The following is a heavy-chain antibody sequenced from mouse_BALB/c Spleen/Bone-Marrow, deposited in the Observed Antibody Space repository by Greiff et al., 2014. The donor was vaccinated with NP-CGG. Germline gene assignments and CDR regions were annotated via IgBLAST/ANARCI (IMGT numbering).Heavy chain of an antibody. D-gene: IGHD2-4*01. CDR2: IDPSDSET. CDR1: GYSFTSYW. J-gene: IGHJ4*01. CDR3: ARSRLRRTFYAMDY. V-gene: IGHV1S127*01. Sequence: QVQLQQSGPQLVRPGASVKISCKASGYSFTSYWMHWVKQRPGQGLEWIGMIDPSDSETRLNQKFKDKATLTVDKSSSTAYMQLRNRTSEDSAVYYCARSRLRRTFYAMDYWGQGTSVTVSS.